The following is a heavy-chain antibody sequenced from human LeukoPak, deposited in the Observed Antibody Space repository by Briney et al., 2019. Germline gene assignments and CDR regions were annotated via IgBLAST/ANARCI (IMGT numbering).Heavy chain of an antibody. CDR2: INPDGGDT. CDR1: GYIFTSYG. J-gene: IGHJ6*04. CDR3: ARESQEGYYYDNSGMDV. Sequence: ASVKVSCKASGYIFTSYGITWVRQAPGQGLEWMGWINPDGGDTNYAQKFQGRVTMTRDTSISTAYMELSRLRFDDTAVYYCARESQEGYYYDNSGMDVWGKGTTVTVSS. V-gene: IGHV1-2*02. D-gene: IGHD3-22*01.